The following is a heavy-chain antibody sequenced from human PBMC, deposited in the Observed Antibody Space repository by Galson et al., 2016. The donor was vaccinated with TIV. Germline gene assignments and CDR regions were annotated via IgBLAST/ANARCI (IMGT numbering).Heavy chain of an antibody. J-gene: IGHJ4*02. Sequence: SVKVSCKAPGFMFTSSAMQWVRQARGERLEWIGWIVVGSGDTDHAQKFQERVTFIRDMSTRTVYMELRSLRSEDTAVYYCAAGHWYSGSSSQKRFYFDYWSQGTLVTVSS. CDR3: AAGHWYSGSSSQKRFYFDY. V-gene: IGHV1-58*02. D-gene: IGHD1-26*01. CDR2: IVVGSGDT. CDR1: GFMFTSSA.